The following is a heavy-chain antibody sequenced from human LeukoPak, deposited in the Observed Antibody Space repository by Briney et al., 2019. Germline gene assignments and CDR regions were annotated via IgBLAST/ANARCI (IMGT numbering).Heavy chain of an antibody. D-gene: IGHD1-20*01. CDR1: GGSISSYY. CDR3: ARNLNFHYYHGMDV. J-gene: IGHJ6*02. CDR2: IYYSGST. Sequence: SETLSLTCTVSGGSISSYYWSWIRQPPGKGLEGIGYIYYSGSTNYNPSLKSRVTISVATSKNQFSLKLSSVTAADTAVYYCARNLNFHYYHGMDVWGQGTTVTVSS. V-gene: IGHV4-59*01.